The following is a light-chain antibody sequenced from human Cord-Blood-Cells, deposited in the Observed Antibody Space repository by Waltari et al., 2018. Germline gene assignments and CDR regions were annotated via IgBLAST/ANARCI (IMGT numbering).Light chain of an antibody. CDR1: QSVLYSSNNKNY. V-gene: IGKV4-1*01. CDR3: QQYYSTPYT. CDR2: WAS. Sequence: DIVMTQSPXXLAXXLGERATINCKSSQSVLYSSNNKNYLAWYQQKPGQPPKLLIYWASTRESGVPDRFSGSGSXXDXXXTISSLQAEDVAVYYCQQYYSTPYTFGQGTKLEIK. J-gene: IGKJ2*01.